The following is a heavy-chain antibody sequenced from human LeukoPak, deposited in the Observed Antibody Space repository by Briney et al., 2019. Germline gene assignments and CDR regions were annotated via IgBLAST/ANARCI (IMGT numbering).Heavy chain of an antibody. V-gene: IGHV1-18*01. J-gene: IGHJ4*02. CDR3: ARGGITYYYDSSGYPWYFDY. CDR1: GYTFTSYG. D-gene: IGHD3-22*01. CDR2: ISTYNGNT. Sequence: ASVKVSCKASGYTFTSYGISRVRQAPGQGLEWMGWISTYNGNTNYAQKLQGRVTMTTDTSTSTAYMELRSLRSDDTAVYYCARGGITYYYDSSGYPWYFDYWGQGTLVTVSS.